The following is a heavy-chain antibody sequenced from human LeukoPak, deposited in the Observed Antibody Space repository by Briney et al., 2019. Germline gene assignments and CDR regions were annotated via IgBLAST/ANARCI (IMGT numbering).Heavy chain of an antibody. D-gene: IGHD5-12*01. V-gene: IGHV3-23*01. J-gene: IGHJ4*02. CDR1: GFTFSSYA. CDR2: ISGSDGRT. Sequence: GGSLRLSCAASGFTFSSYAMSWVRQAPGKGLEWVSAISGSDGRTFYADSVKGRFTISRDNSKNSLYLQMNSLRAEDTALYYCARDQYSGYDWDYFDYWGQGTLVTVSS. CDR3: ARDQYSGYDWDYFDY.